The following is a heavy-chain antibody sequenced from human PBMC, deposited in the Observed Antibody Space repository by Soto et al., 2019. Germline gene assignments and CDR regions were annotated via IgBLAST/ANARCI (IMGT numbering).Heavy chain of an antibody. CDR3: ARPTESYSSGYYYYFDY. J-gene: IGHJ4*02. Sequence: SVKVSCKASGGTFSTYAIYWVRQAPGQGLEWMGAIIPLFGTADYAQKFQGRVTITADESTSTASMELSSLRSEDTAVYYCARPTESYSSGYYYYFDYWGQGTLVTVSS. V-gene: IGHV1-69*13. CDR2: IIPLFGTA. CDR1: GGTFSTYA. D-gene: IGHD6-19*01.